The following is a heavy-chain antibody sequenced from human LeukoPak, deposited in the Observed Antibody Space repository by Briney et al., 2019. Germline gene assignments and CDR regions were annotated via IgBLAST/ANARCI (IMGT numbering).Heavy chain of an antibody. CDR1: GGSISSSNW. CDR3: ARATYSSGWSYYFDY. J-gene: IGHJ4*02. V-gene: IGHV4-4*02. Sequence: SETLSLTCAVSGGSISSSNWWSWVRQPPGKGLEWIGEIYHSGSTNYNPSLKSRVTISVDKSKNQFSLKLSSVTAADTAVYYCARATYSSGWSYYFDYWGQGTLVTVSS. D-gene: IGHD6-19*01. CDR2: IYHSGST.